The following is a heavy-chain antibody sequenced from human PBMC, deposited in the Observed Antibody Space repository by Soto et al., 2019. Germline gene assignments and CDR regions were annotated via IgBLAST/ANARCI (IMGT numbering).Heavy chain of an antibody. CDR2: IYFAGTT. J-gene: IGHJ4*02. V-gene: IGHV4-59*08. D-gene: IGHD3-16*01. CDR3: ARLGAYFKALDS. Sequence: SETLSLTCTVSGGSISSYYWSWIRQPPGKGLEWIGYIYFAGTTTYNPSLKSRVTISLDASKNRFSLRLTSVTAADTAVYYCARLGAYFKALDSWGQGTLVTVS. CDR1: GGSISSYY.